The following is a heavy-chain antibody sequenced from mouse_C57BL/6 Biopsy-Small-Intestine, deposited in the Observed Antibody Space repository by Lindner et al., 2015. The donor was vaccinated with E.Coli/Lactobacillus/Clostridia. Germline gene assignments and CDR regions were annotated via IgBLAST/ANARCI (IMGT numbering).Heavy chain of an antibody. Sequence: VQLQESGPVLVAPSQNLSITCTVSGFSLTSYGVHWVRQPPGKGLEWLGVIWAGGNTNYNSALMSRLSISKDNSKSQVFLKMNSLETDDTAMYYCAKPRDGYYEAWFAYWGQGTLVTVSA. CDR1: GFSLTSYG. J-gene: IGHJ3*01. CDR2: IWAGGNT. D-gene: IGHD2-3*01. V-gene: IGHV2-9*01. CDR3: AKPRDGYYEAWFAY.